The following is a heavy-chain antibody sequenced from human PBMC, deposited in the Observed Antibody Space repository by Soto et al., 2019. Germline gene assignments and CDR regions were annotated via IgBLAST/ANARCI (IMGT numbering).Heavy chain of an antibody. CDR2: ISGSGGST. CDR3: LTGVAGMFYCGLDA. J-gene: IGHJ6*02. Sequence: DRQAPGKGLEWVSAISGSGGSTYYADSVKGRFTISRDDSRETLYLEMNSLKTVDTGLYYCLTGVAGMFYCGLDARGQGTTVP. V-gene: IGHV3-23*01. D-gene: IGHD6-19*01.